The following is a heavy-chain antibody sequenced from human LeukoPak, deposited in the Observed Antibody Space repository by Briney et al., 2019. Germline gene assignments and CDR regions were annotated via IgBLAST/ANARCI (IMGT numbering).Heavy chain of an antibody. D-gene: IGHD6-13*01. CDR2: MNPNSSNT. CDR3: ARTEQQLVPFDY. J-gene: IGHJ4*02. Sequence: ASVKVSCKASGYTFTSYDINWVRQATGQGLEWMGWMNPNSSNTGYAQKFQGRVTMTRNTSISTAYMELSSLRSEDTAVYYCARTEQQLVPFDYWGQGTLVTVSS. CDR1: GYTFTSYD. V-gene: IGHV1-8*01.